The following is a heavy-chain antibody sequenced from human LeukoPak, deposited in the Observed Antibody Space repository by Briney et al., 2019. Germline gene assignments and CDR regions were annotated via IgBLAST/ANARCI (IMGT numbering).Heavy chain of an antibody. J-gene: IGHJ4*02. CDR1: GFTFSSYG. D-gene: IGHD3-16*01. V-gene: IGHV3-33*01. CDR3: ARGGKLHPQSPY. CDR2: IWYDGSNK. Sequence: GGFLRLSCAASGFTFSSYGMHWVRQAPGKGLEWVAVIWYDGSNKYYADSVKGRFTISRDNSKNTLYLQMNSLRAEDTAVYYCARGGKLHPQSPYWGQGTLVTVSS.